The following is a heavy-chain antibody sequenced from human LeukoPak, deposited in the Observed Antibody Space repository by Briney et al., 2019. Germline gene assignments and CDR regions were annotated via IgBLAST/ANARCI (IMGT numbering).Heavy chain of an antibody. J-gene: IGHJ4*02. D-gene: IGHD5-18*01. CDR2: INHSGST. CDR1: GGSFSGYY. V-gene: IGHV4-34*01. CDR3: ARHFAATRAIIQLWSYFDY. Sequence: KTSETLSLTCAVYGGSFSGYYWSWIRQPPGKGLEWIGEINHSGSTNYNPSLKSRVTVSVDTSKNQFSLKLSSVTAADTAVYYCARHFAATRAIIQLWSYFDYWGQGTLVTVSS.